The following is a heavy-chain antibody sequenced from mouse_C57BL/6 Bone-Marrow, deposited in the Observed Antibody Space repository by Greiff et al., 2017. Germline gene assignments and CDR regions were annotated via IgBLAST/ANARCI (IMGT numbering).Heavy chain of an antibody. CDR3: ARDYYYCYCYAMDY. J-gene: IGHJ4*01. CDR1: GFSLTSYG. Sequence: QVQLQQSGPGLVQPSQSLSITCTVSGFSLTSYGVHWVRQSPGKGLEWLGVIWSGGSTDFNAAFISRLSISKDNSKSQVFFKMNSLQADETAIYYCARDYYYCYCYAMDYGGRGTSVTVSS. CDR2: IWSGGST. V-gene: IGHV2-2*01. D-gene: IGHD1-1*01.